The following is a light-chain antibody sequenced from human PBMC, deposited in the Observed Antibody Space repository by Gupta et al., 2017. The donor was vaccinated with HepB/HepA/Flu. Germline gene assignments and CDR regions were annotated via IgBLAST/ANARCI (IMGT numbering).Light chain of an antibody. CDR3: QQYCSSPWT. J-gene: IGKJ1*01. CDR1: QSVSSSY. V-gene: IGKV3-20*01. Sequence: EIVLTQSPGTLSLSPGQRATLSCRASQSVSSSYLAWYQQKPCQAPRLLIYGASSSATGIPDRFSGSGSGTDFTLTISRLDPEDFAVYYCQQYCSSPWTFGQGTKVEIK. CDR2: GAS.